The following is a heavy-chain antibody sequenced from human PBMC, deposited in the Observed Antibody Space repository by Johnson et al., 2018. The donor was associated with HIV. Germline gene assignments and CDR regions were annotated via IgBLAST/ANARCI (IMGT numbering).Heavy chain of an antibody. J-gene: IGHJ3*02. D-gene: IGHD4-17*01. CDR2: ISSSGSTM. Sequence: QMQLVESGGGLVKPGGSLRLSCTTSGFTFSAYYMSWIRQAPGKGLECVSYISSSGSTMSYADSVKGRFTISRDNAKNSLSLQMNSLRAEDTALYYCARDSTPWGGDYVDYAFDIWGQGTMVTVSS. CDR1: GFTFSAYY. V-gene: IGHV3-11*04. CDR3: ARDSTPWGGDYVDYAFDI.